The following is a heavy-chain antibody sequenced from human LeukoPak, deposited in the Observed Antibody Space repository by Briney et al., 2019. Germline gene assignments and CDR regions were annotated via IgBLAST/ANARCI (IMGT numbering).Heavy chain of an antibody. CDR2: INTDGSDT. Sequence: AGGSLRLSCVASGFTFSSYWMHWVRQAPGKGLVWVSRINTDGSDTTYADSVKGRFTVSRDNAKNTLYLRMNSLRAEDTAVYYCARGGSSRYSFGFGWGQGTLVTVSS. J-gene: IGHJ1*01. D-gene: IGHD5-18*01. V-gene: IGHV3-74*01. CDR1: GFTFSSYW. CDR3: ARGGSSRYSFGFG.